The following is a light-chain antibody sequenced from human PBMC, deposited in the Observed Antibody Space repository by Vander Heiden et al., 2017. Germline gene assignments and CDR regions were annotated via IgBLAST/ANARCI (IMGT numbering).Light chain of an antibody. J-gene: IGLJ3*02. CDR1: IPSIGSNS. Sequence: QSVLTQPPSESATPGQRGTISWSGSIPSIGSNSVNWYLQLPAMAPNLLIYSNNQRHSVVPDRFSGSKSGTSASLAIIGLQAEDEADYYCAAWDDSLNGRVFGGGTKLTVL. CDR3: AAWDDSLNGRV. CDR2: SNN. V-gene: IGLV1-44*01.